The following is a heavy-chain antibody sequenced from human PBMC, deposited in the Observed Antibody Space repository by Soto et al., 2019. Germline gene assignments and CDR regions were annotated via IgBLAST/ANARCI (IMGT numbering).Heavy chain of an antibody. D-gene: IGHD5-12*01. J-gene: IGHJ4*02. V-gene: IGHV1-18*01. CDR1: GYTFTSYG. Sequence: ASVKVSCKASGYTFTSYGISWVRQAPGQGLEWMGWISAYNGNTNYAQKFQGRVTITADESTSTAYMELSSLRSEDTAVYYCARGSVEMATPIGFDYWGQGTLVTVSS. CDR2: ISAYNGNT. CDR3: ARGSVEMATPIGFDY.